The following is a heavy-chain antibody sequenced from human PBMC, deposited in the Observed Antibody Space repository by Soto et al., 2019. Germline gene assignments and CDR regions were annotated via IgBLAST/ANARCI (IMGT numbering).Heavy chain of an antibody. CDR3: AASRGYCSNTNCYNSPFDY. CDR1: GYTFTGYY. J-gene: IGHJ4*02. V-gene: IGHV1-2*02. D-gene: IGHD2-2*02. CDR2: INPNSGGT. Sequence: DSVKVSCKASGYTFTGYYMHWGRQAPGQGLERMGWINPNSGGTNYEQKFQGRVTMTRDTSISKAYMELSRLRSDDTAVYYCAASRGYCSNTNCYNSPFDYWGQGTLVTVSS.